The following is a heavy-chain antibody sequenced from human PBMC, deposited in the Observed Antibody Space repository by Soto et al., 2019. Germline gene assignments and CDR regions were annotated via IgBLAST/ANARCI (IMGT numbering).Heavy chain of an antibody. D-gene: IGHD6-13*01. CDR3: ARAPYSSSWYCDC. CDR2: ISSSSSYI. CDR1: GFTFSSYR. V-gene: IGHV3-21*01. J-gene: IGHJ4*02. Sequence: EVQLVESGGGLVKPGGPLRLSCAASGFTFSSYRMNWVRQAPGKGLEWVSSISSSSSYIYYADSVKGRFTISRDNARHSLYLQMNSLRAEDTAVYYCARAPYSSSWYCDCWGQGTLVTVSS.